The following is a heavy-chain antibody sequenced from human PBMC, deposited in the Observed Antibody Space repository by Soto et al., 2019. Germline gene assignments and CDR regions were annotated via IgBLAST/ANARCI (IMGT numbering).Heavy chain of an antibody. CDR1: GVTFSSYA. CDR2: ITGSGGST. Sequence: PGGSRRLSCAASGVTFSSYAISWFRHAPGKGQEWVSAITGSGGSTYYADSVKGRFTISRNNSKHTLYLSLNSLRAADTPVYYCVLSISGPAKWCDPSVQGPLVTV. D-gene: IGHD3-10*01. J-gene: IGHJ5*02. CDR3: VLSISGPAKWCDP. V-gene: IGHV3-23*01.